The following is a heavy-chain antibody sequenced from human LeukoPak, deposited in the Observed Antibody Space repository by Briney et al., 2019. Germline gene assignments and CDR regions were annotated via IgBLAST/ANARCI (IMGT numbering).Heavy chain of an antibody. V-gene: IGHV1-8*02. D-gene: IGHD3-22*01. CDR3: ARGHSSGYYYYYYYMDV. J-gene: IGHJ6*03. Sequence: ASVKVSCKASGGTFSSYAISWVRQAPGQGLEWMGWMNPNSGNTGYAQKFQGRVTMTRNTSISTAYMELSSLRSEDTAVYYCARGHSSGYYYYYYYMDVWGKGTTVTISS. CDR1: GGTFSSYA. CDR2: MNPNSGNT.